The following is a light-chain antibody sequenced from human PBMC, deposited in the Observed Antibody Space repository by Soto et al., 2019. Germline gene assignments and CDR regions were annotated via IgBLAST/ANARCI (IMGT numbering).Light chain of an antibody. CDR2: EVS. CDR1: NSDVGGHNY. J-gene: IGLJ1*01. V-gene: IGLV2-14*01. Sequence: QSALTQPASVSGSRGQSITISCTGTNSDVGGHNYVSWYQHHPGKAPKLMIYEVSNRPSGVSNRFSGSKSGNTASLTISGLQAEDEADYHCSSFSSTSTLYVFGTGTKVTVL. CDR3: SSFSSTSTLYV.